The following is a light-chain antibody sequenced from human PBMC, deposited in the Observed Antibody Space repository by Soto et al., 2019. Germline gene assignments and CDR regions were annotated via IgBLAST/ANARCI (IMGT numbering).Light chain of an antibody. J-gene: IGKJ4*01. CDR1: QSVSSSC. V-gene: IGKV3-20*01. CDR3: QQYGSSPSLT. Sequence: EILLTQSPGTLSLSPGERATLSCRASQSVSSSCLAWYQQKVGQAPRLLIYGASSRATGIPDRFSGSGSGTDFTLTISRLETEDFAVYYCQQYGSSPSLTFGGGTKVEIK. CDR2: GAS.